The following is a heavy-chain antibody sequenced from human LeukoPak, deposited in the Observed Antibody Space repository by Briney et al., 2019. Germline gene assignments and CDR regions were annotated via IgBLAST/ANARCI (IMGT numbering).Heavy chain of an antibody. CDR3: AKGPTVTTKRNWFDP. Sequence: PGGSLRLSCAVSGITLSNYGMSWVRQAPGKGLEWVSAISGSGGSTYYADSVKGRFTISRDNSKNTLYLQMNSLRAEDTAVYYCAKGPTVTTKRNWFDPWGQGTLVTVSS. J-gene: IGHJ5*02. CDR1: GITLSNYG. CDR2: ISGSGGST. D-gene: IGHD4-17*01. V-gene: IGHV3-23*01.